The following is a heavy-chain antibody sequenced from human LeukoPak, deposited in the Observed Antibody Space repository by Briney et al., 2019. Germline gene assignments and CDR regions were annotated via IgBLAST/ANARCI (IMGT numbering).Heavy chain of an antibody. CDR1: GDSISSSNYY. V-gene: IGHV4-39*07. Sequence: SETLSLTCTVSGDSISSSNYYWGWIRQPPGKGLEWIGNIYYSGSTYYNPSLKSRVTISVDRSKNQFSLKLSSVTAADTAVYYCARGAYRLITVIVLKNGDWFDPWGQGTLVTVSS. CDR2: IYYSGST. J-gene: IGHJ5*02. D-gene: IGHD3-22*01. CDR3: ARGAYRLITVIVLKNGDWFDP.